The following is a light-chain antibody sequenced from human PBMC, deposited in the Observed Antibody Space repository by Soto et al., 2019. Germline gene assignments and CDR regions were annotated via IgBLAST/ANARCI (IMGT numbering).Light chain of an antibody. CDR1: SSDVGGYNY. CDR2: DVS. V-gene: IGLV2-14*01. J-gene: IGLJ1*01. Sequence: QSALTQPASVSGSPGQSITISCTGTSSDVGGYNYVSWYQQHPGKAPKLMIYDVSNRPSGVSNRFSGSKSCNTASLTISGLQAEDEADYYCSSYTSSSTLLYVFGTGTKLTVL. CDR3: SSYTSSSTLLYV.